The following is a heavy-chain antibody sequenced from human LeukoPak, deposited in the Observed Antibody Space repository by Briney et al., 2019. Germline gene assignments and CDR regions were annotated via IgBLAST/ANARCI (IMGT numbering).Heavy chain of an antibody. CDR1: GYTFTSYY. J-gene: IGHJ4*02. CDR3: AKATADCSSTSCPPDPLDY. Sequence: ASVKVSCKASGYTFTSYYMHWVRQAPGQGLEWMGIINPSGGSTSYAQKFQGRVTMTRDTSTSTVYMELSSLRSEDTAVYYCAKATADCSSTSCPPDPLDYGGQGTLVTVSS. D-gene: IGHD2-2*01. V-gene: IGHV1-46*01. CDR2: INPSGGST.